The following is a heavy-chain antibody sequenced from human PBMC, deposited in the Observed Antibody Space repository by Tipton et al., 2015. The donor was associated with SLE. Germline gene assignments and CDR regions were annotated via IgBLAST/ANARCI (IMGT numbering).Heavy chain of an antibody. D-gene: IGHD2-15*01. CDR3: ARLACSRGDCYYHDAFDI. Sequence: GLVKPSETLSLTCTVSGDSIRSSDDYWGWIRQPPGKGLEWLGNFYSSGSKYYNPSLKSRVTISADTSKNQFSLNLTSVTAADTAVYFCARLACSRGDCYYHDAFDIWGQGTVVTVSS. CDR1: GDSIRSSDDY. V-gene: IGHV4-39*01. J-gene: IGHJ3*02. CDR2: FYSSGSK.